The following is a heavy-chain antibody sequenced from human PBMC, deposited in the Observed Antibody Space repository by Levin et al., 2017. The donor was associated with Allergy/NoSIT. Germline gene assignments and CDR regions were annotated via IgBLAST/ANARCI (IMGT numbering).Heavy chain of an antibody. Sequence: GESLKISCAASGFTFSDHYMDWVRQAPGKGLEWVGRARDKVNSHTTEYAASVKGRFTISRDDSKNSLYLQMNSLKTEDTAVYYCARGPTGRTSYHYGMDVWGQGTTVTVSS. CDR1: GFTFSDHY. J-gene: IGHJ6*02. D-gene: IGHD3-10*01. CDR2: ARDKVNSHTT. V-gene: IGHV3-72*01. CDR3: ARGPTGRTSYHYGMDV.